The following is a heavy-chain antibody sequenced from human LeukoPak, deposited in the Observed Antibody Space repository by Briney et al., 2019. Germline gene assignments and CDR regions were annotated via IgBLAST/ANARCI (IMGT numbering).Heavy chain of an antibody. CDR1: GYTFTSYD. V-gene: IGHV1-8*01. CDR2: MNPNSGNT. J-gene: IGHJ4*02. CDR3: ARDGEYYDFWSGSVDY. Sequence: ASVKVSCKASGYTFTSYDINWVRQATGQGLEWMGWMNPNSGNTGYAQKFQGRVTMTRNTSISTAYMELRSLRSDGTAVYYCARDGEYYDFWSGSVDYWGQGTLVTVSS. D-gene: IGHD3-3*01.